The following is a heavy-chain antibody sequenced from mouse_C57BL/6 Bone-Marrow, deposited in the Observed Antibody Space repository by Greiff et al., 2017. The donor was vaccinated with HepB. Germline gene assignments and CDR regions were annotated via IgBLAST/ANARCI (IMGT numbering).Heavy chain of an antibody. CDR2: IDPSDSYT. CDR1: GYTFTSYW. CDR3: ARLITTVPYFDY. D-gene: IGHD1-1*01. Sequence: VQLQQPGAELVMPGASVKLSCKASGYTFTSYWMHWVKQRPGQGLEWIGEIDPSDSYTNYNQKFKGKSTLTVDKSSSTAYMQLSSLTSEDSAVYYCARLITTVPYFDYWGQGTTLTVSS. V-gene: IGHV1-69*01. J-gene: IGHJ2*01.